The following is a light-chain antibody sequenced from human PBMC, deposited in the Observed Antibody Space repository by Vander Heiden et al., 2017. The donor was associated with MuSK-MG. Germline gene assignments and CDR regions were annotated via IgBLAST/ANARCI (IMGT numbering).Light chain of an antibody. CDR1: QSISSY. Sequence: DIQMTQSPSSLSASGGDRVTTTCRASQSISSYLNWYQQKPGKAPKLLIYAASSLQSGVPSRFSGSGSGTDFTLTISSLQPEDFATYYCQQSYSTPRLTFGGGTKVEIK. J-gene: IGKJ4*01. V-gene: IGKV1-39*01. CDR3: QQSYSTPRLT. CDR2: AAS.